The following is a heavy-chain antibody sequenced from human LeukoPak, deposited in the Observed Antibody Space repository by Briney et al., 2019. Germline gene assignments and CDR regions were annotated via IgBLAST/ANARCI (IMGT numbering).Heavy chain of an antibody. D-gene: IGHD3-22*01. J-gene: IGHJ4*02. CDR2: IYYSGST. Sequence: PSETLSLTCTVSGGSISSSSYYWGWIRQPPGKGLEWIGSIYYSGSTYYNPSLKSRVTISVDTSKNQFSLKLNSVTAADTAVYYCARHLTKVYDSSGYEDYWGQETLVTVSS. V-gene: IGHV4-39*01. CDR1: GGSISSSSYY. CDR3: ARHLTKVYDSSGYEDY.